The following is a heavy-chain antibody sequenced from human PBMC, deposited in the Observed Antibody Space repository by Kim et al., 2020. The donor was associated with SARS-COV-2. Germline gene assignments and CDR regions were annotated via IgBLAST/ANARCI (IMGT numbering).Heavy chain of an antibody. V-gene: IGHV4-39*07. J-gene: IGHJ4*02. CDR2: INHSGST. Sequence: SETLSLTCTVSGGSISSGRYYWSWIRQPPGKGLEWIGEINHSGSTNYNPSLKSRVTISVDTSKNQFSLKLSSVTAADTAVYYCARRKRNITIFGVVIKEGKYYFDYWGQGTLVTVSS. CDR1: GGSISSGRYY. D-gene: IGHD3-3*01. CDR3: ARRKRNITIFGVVIKEGKYYFDY.